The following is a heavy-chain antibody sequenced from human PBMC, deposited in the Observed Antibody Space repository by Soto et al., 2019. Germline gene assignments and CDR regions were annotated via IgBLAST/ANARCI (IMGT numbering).Heavy chain of an antibody. D-gene: IGHD3-3*01. V-gene: IGHV4-39*01. Sequence: ETLSITCTVSSASITNTSYYWGWIRQPPGKGLEWMGSIYYTGTTYNNPSLKSRVTMSVDTSKNQFSLKLSSVTAADTAVYYCVSDRITIYGRGKLYYFDYWGQGTLVTVS. CDR1: SASITNTSYY. CDR3: VSDRITIYGRGKLYYFDY. J-gene: IGHJ4*02. CDR2: IYYTGTT.